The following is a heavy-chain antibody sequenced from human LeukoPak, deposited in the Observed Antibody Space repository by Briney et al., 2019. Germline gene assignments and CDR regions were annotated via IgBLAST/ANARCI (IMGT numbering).Heavy chain of an antibody. D-gene: IGHD2-2*01. Sequence: ASVKVSCKASGYTFTGYYMHWVRQAPGQGLEWMGWINPNSGGTNYAQKFQGRVTVTRDTSISTAYMELSRLRSDDTAVYYCAREGNVVPAATSWGQGTLVTVSS. CDR3: AREGNVVPAATS. CDR1: GYTFTGYY. CDR2: INPNSGGT. J-gene: IGHJ5*02. V-gene: IGHV1-2*02.